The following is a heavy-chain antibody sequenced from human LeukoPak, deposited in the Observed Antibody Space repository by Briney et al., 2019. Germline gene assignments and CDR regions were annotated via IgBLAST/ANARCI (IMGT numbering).Heavy chain of an antibody. CDR2: IIPIFGTA. J-gene: IGHJ5*02. V-gene: IGHV1-69*05. D-gene: IGHD6-6*01. Sequence: SVKVSCKASGGTFSSYAISWVRQAPGQGLEWMGGIIPIFGTASYAQKFQGRVTITTDESTSTAYMELSSLRSEDTAVYYCAREWQLVGWFDPWGQGTLVTVSS. CDR1: GGTFSSYA. CDR3: AREWQLVGWFDP.